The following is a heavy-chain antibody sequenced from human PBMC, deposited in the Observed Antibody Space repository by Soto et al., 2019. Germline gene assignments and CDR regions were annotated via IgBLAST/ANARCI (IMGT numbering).Heavy chain of an antibody. CDR2: ISAYNGNT. CDR3: ARGVGPTIAAAGWHWFDP. V-gene: IGHV1-18*01. Sequence: ASVKVSCKASGGTFSSYTISWVRQAPGQGLEWMGWISAYNGNTNYAQKLQGRVTMTTDTSTSTAYMELRSLRSDDTAVYYCARGVGPTIAAAGWHWFDPWGQGTLVTVSS. CDR1: GGTFSSYT. D-gene: IGHD6-13*01. J-gene: IGHJ5*02.